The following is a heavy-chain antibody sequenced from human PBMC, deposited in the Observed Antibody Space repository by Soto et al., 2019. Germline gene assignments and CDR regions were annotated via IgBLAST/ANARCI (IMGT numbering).Heavy chain of an antibody. CDR2: IYWDDGK. D-gene: IGHD2-15*01. CDR1: VFSLSTRGVG. V-gene: IGHV2-5*02. CDR3: GYRPDSSFDY. Sequence: SGPTLVNPTQTLTLTCTFSVFSLSTRGVGVAWIRQPPGKALEWLALIYWDDGKRYSPSLKSRLTITKDTSRNQVVLTMTNMDPVDTATYYCGYRPDSSFDYWGQGTLVTVSS. J-gene: IGHJ4*02.